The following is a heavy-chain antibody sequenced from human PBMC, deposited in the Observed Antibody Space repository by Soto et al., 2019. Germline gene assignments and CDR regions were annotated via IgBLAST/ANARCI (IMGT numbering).Heavy chain of an antibody. CDR1: GFTFSGYW. Sequence: EVQLVESGGGLVQPGGSLRLSCAASGFTFSGYWMHWVRQAPGKGLVWVSRFNSDGSSTTYADSVKGRFTISRDNAKNTLYLQMNSLRAEDTAVYYWARSGIQLWFLSSWGQGTLVTVSS. J-gene: IGHJ5*02. CDR3: ARSGIQLWFLSS. CDR2: FNSDGSST. D-gene: IGHD5-18*01. V-gene: IGHV3-74*01.